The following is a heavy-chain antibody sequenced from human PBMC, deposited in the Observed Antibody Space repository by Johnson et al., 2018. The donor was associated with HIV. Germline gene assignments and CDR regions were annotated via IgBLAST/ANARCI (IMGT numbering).Heavy chain of an antibody. J-gene: IGHJ3*02. D-gene: IGHD3-16*01. CDR3: ARGEWVGGAFDI. V-gene: IGHV3-30*03. Sequence: QVQLVESGGGVVQPGRSLRLSCAASGFTFSSYWMSWVRQAPGKGLEWVAVISYDGSNKFYADSVKGRFTISRDNSKNTLYLQMHSLRAEDTAVYYCARGEWVGGAFDIWGQGTRVTVSS. CDR2: ISYDGSNK. CDR1: GFTFSSYW.